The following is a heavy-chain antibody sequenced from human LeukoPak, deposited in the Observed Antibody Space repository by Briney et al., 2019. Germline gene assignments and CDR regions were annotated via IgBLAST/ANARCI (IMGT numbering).Heavy chain of an antibody. CDR1: GGSISSYY. V-gene: IGHV4-59*01. J-gene: IGHJ4*02. D-gene: IGHD1-26*01. CDR3: ARAAIVGATPPPLFGY. Sequence: PSETLSLTCTVSGGSISSYYWSWIRQPPGKGLEWIGYIYYSGSTNYNPSLKSRVTISVDTSKNQFSLKLSSVTAADTAVYYCARAAIVGATPPPLFGYWGKGTRVTVSS. CDR2: IYYSGST.